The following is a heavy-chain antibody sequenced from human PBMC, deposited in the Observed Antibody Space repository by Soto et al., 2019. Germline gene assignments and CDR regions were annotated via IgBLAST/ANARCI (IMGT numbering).Heavy chain of an antibody. V-gene: IGHV3-53*02. CDR3: ARGILTGYRYYYGMDV. CDR2: IYSGGST. Sequence: EVPLLETGGGLIQPGGSLRLSCAASGFTVSSNYMSWVRQAPGKGLVWVSVIYSGGSTYYADSVKGRFTISRDNSKNTLYLQMTSLRAEDTAVYYCARGILTGYRYYYGMDVWGHGTTVTVSS. J-gene: IGHJ6*02. CDR1: GFTVSSNY. D-gene: IGHD3-9*01.